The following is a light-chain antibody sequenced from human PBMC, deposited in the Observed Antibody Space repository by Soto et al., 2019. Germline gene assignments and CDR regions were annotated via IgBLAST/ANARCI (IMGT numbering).Light chain of an antibody. V-gene: IGLV2-14*01. J-gene: IGLJ7*01. Sequence: QSALTQPASVSGSPGQSITMSCAGTSADIGAFNYVSWYQHHPDKVPKLLIYDVSNRPSGVSTRFSASKSANTAFLTISGLQADDEADYYCSSYSTTSALVFGGGTQLNVL. CDR3: SSYSTTSALV. CDR2: DVS. CDR1: SADIGAFNY.